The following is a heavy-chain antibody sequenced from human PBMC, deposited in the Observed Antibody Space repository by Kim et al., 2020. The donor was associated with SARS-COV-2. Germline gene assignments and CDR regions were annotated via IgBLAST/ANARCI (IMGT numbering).Heavy chain of an antibody. J-gene: IGHJ4*02. CDR2: INHSGST. D-gene: IGHD5-18*01. CDR3: ARGGYTYGYGY. Sequence: SETLSLTCAVYGGSFSGYYWSWIRQPPGKGLEWIGEINHSGSTNYNPSLKSRVTMSVDTSKNQFSLKLSSVTAADTDVYYCARGGYTYGYGYWGQGTLVTVSS. CDR1: GGSFSGYY. V-gene: IGHV4-34*01.